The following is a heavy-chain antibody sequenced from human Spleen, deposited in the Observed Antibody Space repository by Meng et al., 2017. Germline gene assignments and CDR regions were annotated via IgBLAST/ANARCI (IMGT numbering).Heavy chain of an antibody. J-gene: IGHJ4*02. V-gene: IGHV3-21*01. Sequence: GESLKISCAASRFTFSSYTMNWVRQAPGKGLEWVSSISTTSRYIYYADSLKGRFTISRDNAKNSLYLQMNSLRAEDTAVYYCARGRSVWDFDYWGQGTLVTVSS. CDR2: ISTTSRYI. CDR3: ARGRSVWDFDY. D-gene: IGHD5/OR15-5a*01. CDR1: RFTFSSYT.